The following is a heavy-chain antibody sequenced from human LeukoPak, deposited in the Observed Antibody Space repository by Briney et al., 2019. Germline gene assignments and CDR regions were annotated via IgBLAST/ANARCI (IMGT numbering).Heavy chain of an antibody. D-gene: IGHD1-26*01. J-gene: IGHJ4*02. V-gene: IGHV4-39*07. CDR2: IYYSRST. CDR1: GGSISISSYY. CDR3: ATITLGGWELLAFDY. Sequence: PSETLSLTCTVSGGSISISSYYCGWIRQPPAEGLEWIGSIYYSRSTYYNPYLKRRVTISVDTSKNQFSLKLSPVTAADTAVYYCATITLGGWELLAFDYWGQGTLVTVSS.